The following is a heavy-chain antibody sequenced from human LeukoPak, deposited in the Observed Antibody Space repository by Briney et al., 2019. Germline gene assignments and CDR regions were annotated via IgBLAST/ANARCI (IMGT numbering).Heavy chain of an antibody. D-gene: IGHD2-15*01. CDR1: GYTFTSYG. CDR2: ISAYNGNT. Sequence: WASVKVSCKASGYTFTSYGISWVRQAPGQGLEWMGWISAYNGNTNYAQKLQGRVTMTTDTSTSTAYMELRSLRSDDTAVYYCATGYCSGGSCYYFDYWGQGTLVTVSS. J-gene: IGHJ4*02. CDR3: ATGYCSGGSCYYFDY. V-gene: IGHV1-18*01.